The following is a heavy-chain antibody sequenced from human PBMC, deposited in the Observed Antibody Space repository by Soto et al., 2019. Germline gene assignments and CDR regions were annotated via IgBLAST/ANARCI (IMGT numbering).Heavy chain of an antibody. CDR2: FFSGST. D-gene: IGHD6-13*01. J-gene: IGHJ4*02. Sequence: SETLSLTCSVSGGSITSRSSYWAWIRQPPGKGLEWIGTFFSGSTFSNPSLRSRVTISKDTSRNQFSLKLTSVAATDKAMYYCATTRGLAVGGSFNYWGQGALVTFSS. V-gene: IGHV4-39*01. CDR1: GGSITSRSSY. CDR3: ATTRGLAVGGSFNY.